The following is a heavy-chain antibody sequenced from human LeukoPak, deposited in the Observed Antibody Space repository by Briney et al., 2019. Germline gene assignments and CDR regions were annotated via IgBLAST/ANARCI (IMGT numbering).Heavy chain of an antibody. J-gene: IGHJ4*02. Sequence: GSSVKVSFKASGGTLSSYAISWVRQAPGQGLEWMGRIIPIFGTANYAQKFQGRVTITTDESTSTAYMELSSLRSEDTAVYYCARRGEVSQAEFDYWGQGTLVTVSS. CDR1: GGTLSSYA. V-gene: IGHV1-69*05. CDR3: ARRGEVSQAEFDY. D-gene: IGHD3-10*01. CDR2: IIPIFGTA.